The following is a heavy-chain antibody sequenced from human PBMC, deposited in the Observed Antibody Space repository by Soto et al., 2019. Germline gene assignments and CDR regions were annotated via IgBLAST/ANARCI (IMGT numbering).Heavy chain of an antibody. CDR3: ARSKLGYCSSTSCPKIYYYYYMDV. V-gene: IGHV4-34*01. CDR1: GGSFSGYY. D-gene: IGHD2-2*01. J-gene: IGHJ6*03. CDR2: INHSGST. Sequence: ETLSLTCAVYGGSFSGYYWSWIRQPPGKGLEWIGEINHSGSTNYNPSLKSRVTISVDTSKNQFSLKLSSVTAADTAVYYCARSKLGYCSSTSCPKIYYYYYMDVWGKGTTVTVSS.